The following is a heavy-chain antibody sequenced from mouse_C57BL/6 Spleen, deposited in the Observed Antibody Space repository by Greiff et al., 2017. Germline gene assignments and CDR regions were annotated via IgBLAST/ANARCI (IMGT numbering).Heavy chain of an antibody. CDR2: IYPGDGDT. CDR3: ARSYYDYEGFAY. J-gene: IGHJ3*01. CDR1: GYAFSSSW. Sequence: VQRVESGPELVKPGASVKISCKASGYAFSSSWMNWVKQRPGRGLVGIGRIYPGDGDTNYNGKFKGKATLTADKSSSTAYMQLSSLTSEDSAVYFCARSYYDYEGFAYWGQGTLVTVSA. V-gene: IGHV1-82*01. D-gene: IGHD2-4*01.